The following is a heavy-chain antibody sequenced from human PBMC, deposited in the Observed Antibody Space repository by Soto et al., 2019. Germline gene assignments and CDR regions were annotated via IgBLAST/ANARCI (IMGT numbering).Heavy chain of an antibody. V-gene: IGHV4-59*01. J-gene: IGHJ4*02. CDR2: IYYSGST. Sequence: QVQLQESGPGLVKPSETLSLTCTVSGGSIRSYYWSWIRQPPGKGLEWIGYIYYSGSTNYNPSLKTRSTITVDTSKNQFSLKLSSVTAADTAVYYCARRYGGNFDYWGQGTLVTVSS. D-gene: IGHD3-16*01. CDR3: ARRYGGNFDY. CDR1: GGSIRSYY.